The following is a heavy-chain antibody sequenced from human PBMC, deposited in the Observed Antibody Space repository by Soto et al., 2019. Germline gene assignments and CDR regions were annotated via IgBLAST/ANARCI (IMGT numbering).Heavy chain of an antibody. CDR3: ARVLPYTLYCSGGSCYSAWFDP. V-gene: IGHV4-30-4*01. CDR2: IYYSGST. D-gene: IGHD2-15*01. J-gene: IGHJ5*02. CDR1: GGSISSGDYY. Sequence: PSETLCLSCTVSGGSISSGDYYWSWIRQPPGKGLEWIGYIYYSGSTYYNPSLKSRVTISVDTSKNQFSLKLSSVTAADTAVYYCARVLPYTLYCSGGSCYSAWFDPWGQGTLVTVSS.